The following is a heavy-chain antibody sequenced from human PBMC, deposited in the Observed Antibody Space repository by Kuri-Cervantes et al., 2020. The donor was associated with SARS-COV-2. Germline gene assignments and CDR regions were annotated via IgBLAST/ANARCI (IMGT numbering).Heavy chain of an antibody. CDR3: VKDSRVYYFDY. CDR2: IGGSGANT. CDR1: GFTFSSFP. J-gene: IGHJ4*02. V-gene: IGHV3-23*01. D-gene: IGHD2/OR15-2a*01. Sequence: GESLKISCAASGFTFSSFPMSWVRQAPGKGLEWVSGIGGSGANTYYADSVKGWFTISRDNSKNTLYLQMNSLRAEDTAVYYCVKDSRVYYFDYWGQGTLVTDSS.